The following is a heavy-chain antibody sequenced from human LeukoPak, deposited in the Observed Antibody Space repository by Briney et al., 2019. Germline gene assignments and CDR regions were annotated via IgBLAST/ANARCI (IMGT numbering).Heavy chain of an antibody. J-gene: IGHJ3*01. V-gene: IGHV1-2*02. CDR3: ARRSGGTTTVNDGFEV. CDR2: INPNNGGI. D-gene: IGHD4-17*01. Sequence: ASVKVSCKASGYTFTSYDINWVRQATGQGLEWLGWINPNNGGIKYAQKFQGRVTVTRDTSISTAYMELNDLRSDDTAVYYCARRSGGTTTVNDGFEVWGQGTMVTVSS. CDR1: GYTFTSYD.